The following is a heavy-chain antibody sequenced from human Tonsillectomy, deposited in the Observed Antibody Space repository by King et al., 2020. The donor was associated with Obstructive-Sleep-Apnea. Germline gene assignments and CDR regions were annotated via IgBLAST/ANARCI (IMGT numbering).Heavy chain of an antibody. CDR1: GYSVSSGYF. D-gene: IGHD2-21*02. V-gene: IGHV4-38-2*02. CDR2: IYYTGST. J-gene: IGHJ4*02. Sequence: VQLQESGPGLVKPSETLSLTCTVSGYSVSSGYFWGWIRQPPGKGLEWIGSIYYTGSTYYNPSLKSRVTISLDTSKSQFSLKLISVTAADTAVYFCARADPMVVTGKSFDNWGQGTLVTVSS. CDR3: ARADPMVVTGKSFDN.